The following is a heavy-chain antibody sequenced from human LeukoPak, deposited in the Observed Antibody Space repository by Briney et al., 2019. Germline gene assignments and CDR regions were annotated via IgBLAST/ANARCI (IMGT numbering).Heavy chain of an antibody. CDR1: GFTFSSYW. Sequence: PGGSLRVSCAASGFTFSSYWMHWVRQAPGKGLVWVSRVNSDGSSTGYADSVKGRFTISRDNAKNTLYLQMNSLRAEDTAVYYCAVEPGTFNSGSNXYXXQGXXXTVS. V-gene: IGHV3-74*01. D-gene: IGHD1-26*01. CDR3: AVEPGTFNSGSNXY. CDR2: VNSDGSST. J-gene: IGHJ4*02.